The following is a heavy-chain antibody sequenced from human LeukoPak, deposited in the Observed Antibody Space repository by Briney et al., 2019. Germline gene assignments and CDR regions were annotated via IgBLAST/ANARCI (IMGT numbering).Heavy chain of an antibody. V-gene: IGHV4-59*01. D-gene: IGHD2-15*01. CDR3: ARAGGHCSGGNCYSHYYFYMDV. Sequence: SETLSLTCSVSGASISSFDWSWIRQPPGKGLEWIGYIYYNGSTNYNRSLKSRVTISVDTSKKQFSLNLSSVTAADTAVYYCARAGGHCSGGNCYSHYYFYMDVWGKGTAVTVSS. CDR2: IYYNGST. J-gene: IGHJ6*03. CDR1: GASISSFD.